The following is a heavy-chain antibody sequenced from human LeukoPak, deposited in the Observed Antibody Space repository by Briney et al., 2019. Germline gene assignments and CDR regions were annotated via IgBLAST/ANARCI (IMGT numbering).Heavy chain of an antibody. V-gene: IGHV1-69*02. CDR3: ATSSGYISVGY. Sequence: SVKVSCKASGYTSTSYYMHWVRQAPGQGLEWMGRIIPILGIANYAQKFHGRVTITADKSTSTAYMGLSSLRSEDTAVYYCATSSGYISVGYWGQGTLVTVSS. D-gene: IGHD5-18*01. CDR1: GYTSTSYY. CDR2: IIPILGIA. J-gene: IGHJ4*02.